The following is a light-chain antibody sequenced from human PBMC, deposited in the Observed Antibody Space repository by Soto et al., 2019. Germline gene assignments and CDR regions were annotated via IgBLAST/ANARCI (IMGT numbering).Light chain of an antibody. J-gene: IGLJ1*01. CDR3: SSYTDRKNLV. V-gene: IGLV2-8*01. CDR2: DVT. CDR1: SSDIGGYNS. Sequence: QSVLTQSPSASGSPGQSVTISCTGTSSDIGGYNSVSWYQQHPGKAPKVMIYDVTKRPSGVPDRFSGSKSGNTASLTVSAVQAEDEADYYCSSYTDRKNLVFGTGTKVTVL.